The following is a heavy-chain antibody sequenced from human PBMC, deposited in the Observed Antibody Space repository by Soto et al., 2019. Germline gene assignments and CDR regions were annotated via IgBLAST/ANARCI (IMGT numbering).Heavy chain of an antibody. CDR1: GFTFGADW. J-gene: IGHJ5*02. CDR3: ARDFGNPKGRLDP. D-gene: IGHD3-10*01. Sequence: EVQLVESGGGLVQPGGSLRLSCAGSGFTFGADWMSWVRQAPGNGLEWVANINHDGSEKYYVDSVKGRFTIFRDNTKNSLFLQMNSLRAEDTAFYYCARDFGNPKGRLDPWGQGILVTVSS. V-gene: IGHV3-7*01. CDR2: INHDGSEK.